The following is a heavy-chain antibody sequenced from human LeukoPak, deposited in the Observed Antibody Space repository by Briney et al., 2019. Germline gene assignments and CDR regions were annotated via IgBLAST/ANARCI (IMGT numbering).Heavy chain of an antibody. J-gene: IGHJ5*02. Sequence: SVKVSYKASGGSFRTYPISWVRQAPGQGLEWMGGLTQFFRRTNYTQKFQGRLTITTDESSSTAYMELSDLRSDDTAVYYCATSESGRSWDWFAPWGQGTLVTVSS. V-gene: IGHV1-69*05. CDR2: LTQFFRRT. CDR1: GGSFRTYP. CDR3: ATSESGRSWDWFAP. D-gene: IGHD3-10*01.